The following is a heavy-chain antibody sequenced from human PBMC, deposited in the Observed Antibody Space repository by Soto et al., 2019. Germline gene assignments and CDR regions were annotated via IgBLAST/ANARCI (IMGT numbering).Heavy chain of an antibody. CDR1: GFTFSNYV. CDR3: TRYARGPFRFLEFLKQNWFDP. D-gene: IGHD3-3*01. V-gene: IGHV3-23*01. J-gene: IGHJ5*02. Sequence: GGSLRLSCAASGFTFSNYVMSWVRQAPGRGLEWVSSISGSGDNTYYADSVKGRFTISRDNAKNSLYLQMNSLRDEDTAVYYCTRYARGPFRFLEFLKQNWFDPWGQGTLVTVSS. CDR2: ISGSGDNT.